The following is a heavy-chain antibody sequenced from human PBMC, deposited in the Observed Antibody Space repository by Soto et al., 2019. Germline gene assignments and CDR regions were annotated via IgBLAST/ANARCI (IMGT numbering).Heavy chain of an antibody. CDR3: ATPGGPDSGGYYYFDY. CDR2: INPKSGAT. V-gene: IGHV1-2*02. CDR1: GYSFTAYY. D-gene: IGHD3-22*01. Sequence: ASVKVSCKPSGYSFTAYYMHWVQQAPGQGLEWMGWINPKSGATNYPQKFQGRVTMTGDTSVSTAYMELSSLRSDDTAVYYCATPGGPDSGGYYYFDYWGQGSLVTVS. J-gene: IGHJ4*02.